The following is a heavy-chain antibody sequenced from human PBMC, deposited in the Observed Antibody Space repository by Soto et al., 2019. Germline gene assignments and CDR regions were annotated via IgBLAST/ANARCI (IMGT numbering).Heavy chain of an antibody. D-gene: IGHD2-21*02. Sequence: GGSLRLSCAASGFTFSSYGMHWVRQAPGKGLEWVAVIWYDGSNKYYADSVKGRFTISRDNSKNTLYLQMNSLRAEDTAVYYCARDLLAYCGGDCYSEFDPWGQGTLVTV. CDR1: GFTFSSYG. V-gene: IGHV3-33*01. CDR2: IWYDGSNK. CDR3: ARDLLAYCGGDCYSEFDP. J-gene: IGHJ5*02.